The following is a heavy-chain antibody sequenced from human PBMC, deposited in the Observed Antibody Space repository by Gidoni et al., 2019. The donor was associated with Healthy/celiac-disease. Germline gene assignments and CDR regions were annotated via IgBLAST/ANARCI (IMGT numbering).Heavy chain of an antibody. J-gene: IGHJ4*02. V-gene: IGHV3-48*01. CDR2: ISSSSSTI. CDR3: ARDLYYYDSSGQGVY. CDR1: GFTFSSYS. Sequence: EVQLVESGGGLVQPGGSLRLSCAASGFTFSSYSMNWVRQAPGKGLEWVSYISSSSSTIYYADSVKGRFTISRDNAKNSLYLQMNSLRAEDTAVYYCARDLYYYDSSGQGVYWGQGTLVTVSS. D-gene: IGHD3-22*01.